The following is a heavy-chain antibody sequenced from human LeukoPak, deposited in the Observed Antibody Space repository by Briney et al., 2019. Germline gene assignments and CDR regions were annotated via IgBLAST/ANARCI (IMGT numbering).Heavy chain of an antibody. Sequence: GASVKVSCKTSGFTFSNSALQWVRQARGQRLEWIGWIVVGSGNTNYAQKFQRRVTITRDVSASTAYMELSSLRSEDTAVYYCAADDLTLASWGQGTLVTVTS. CDR2: IVVGSGNT. CDR1: GFTFSNSA. V-gene: IGHV1-58*01. J-gene: IGHJ4*02. CDR3: AADDLTLAS.